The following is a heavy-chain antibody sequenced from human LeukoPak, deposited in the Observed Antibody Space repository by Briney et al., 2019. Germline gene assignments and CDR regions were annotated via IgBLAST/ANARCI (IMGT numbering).Heavy chain of an antibody. Sequence: ASVKDSCKISGYTLPEVSMHSVRQAPGKGLEWMGGFDPADGEPIYAQKFQGRVTMSEDTSTDTAYMDLSSLRSEDTAVYYCATEVVGYGDVHYFDSWGQGTLVTVSS. CDR2: FDPADGEP. CDR3: ATEVVGYGDVHYFDS. V-gene: IGHV1-24*01. J-gene: IGHJ4*02. D-gene: IGHD4-17*01. CDR1: GYTLPEVS.